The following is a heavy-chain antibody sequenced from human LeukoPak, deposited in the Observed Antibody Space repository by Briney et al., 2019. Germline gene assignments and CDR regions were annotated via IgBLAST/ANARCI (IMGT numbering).Heavy chain of an antibody. CDR3: ARHPAYYYESSDSETHPGPQDY. Sequence: PSETLSLTCTVSGSSISSGGYYWSWIRQPPGKGLEWIGSFYYSGSTNYNPSLKSRVTISVDTSKKQFSLKLSSVTAADTAIYYCARHPAYYYESSDSETHPGPQDYWGQGILVTVSS. J-gene: IGHJ4*02. D-gene: IGHD3-22*01. V-gene: IGHV4-39*01. CDR2: FYYSGST. CDR1: GSSISSGGYY.